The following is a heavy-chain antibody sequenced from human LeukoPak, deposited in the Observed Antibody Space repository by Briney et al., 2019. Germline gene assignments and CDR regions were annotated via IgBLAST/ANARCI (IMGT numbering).Heavy chain of an antibody. Sequence: GGSLRLSCAASRFTVSSNCMSWVRQAPGKGLEWVSLIYSGGSTYYADSVKGRFTISRDNSKNTLYLQMNSLRVEDTAVYYCAKSWNYYDSSGDDALDIWGQGTMVTVSS. V-gene: IGHV3-53*01. CDR1: RFTVSSNC. D-gene: IGHD3-22*01. CDR2: IYSGGST. J-gene: IGHJ3*02. CDR3: AKSWNYYDSSGDDALDI.